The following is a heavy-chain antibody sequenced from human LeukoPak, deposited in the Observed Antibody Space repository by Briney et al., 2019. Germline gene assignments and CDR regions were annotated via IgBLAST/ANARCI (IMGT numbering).Heavy chain of an antibody. J-gene: IGHJ4*02. V-gene: IGHV3-30*18. CDR2: ISYDGSNE. Sequence: GGSLRLSCAASGFTFSSYAFHWVRQAPGKGLEWVAVISYDGSNEYYADSVKGRFTISRDNSKNTVYLQMNTVRAEDTAVYYCAKVYGAGNFYSLFYLYHWGQGTLVTVSS. D-gene: IGHD3-10*01. CDR3: AKVYGAGNFYSLFYLYH. CDR1: GFTFSSYA.